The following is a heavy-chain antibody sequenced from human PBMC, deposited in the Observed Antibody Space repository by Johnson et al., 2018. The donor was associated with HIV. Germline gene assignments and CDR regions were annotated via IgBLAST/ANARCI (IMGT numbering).Heavy chain of an antibody. V-gene: IGHV3-30*14. CDR2: ISYDGSNK. Sequence: QVQLVESGGGVVQPGRSLILSCAASGFTFSSYAMHWVRQAPGKGLEWVAVISYDGSNKYYADSVKGRFTISRDNSKNTLYLQMNSLRPEDTAVYYCARDRPSGWPDVFDIWGQGTMVTVSS. D-gene: IGHD6-19*01. CDR3: ARDRPSGWPDVFDI. CDR1: GFTFSSYA. J-gene: IGHJ3*02.